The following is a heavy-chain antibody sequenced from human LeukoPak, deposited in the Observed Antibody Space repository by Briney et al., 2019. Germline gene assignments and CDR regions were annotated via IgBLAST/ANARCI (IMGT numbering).Heavy chain of an antibody. CDR3: ARIYCSSTSCHVGY. D-gene: IGHD2-2*01. CDR2: IYYSGST. CDR1: GGSISSSSYY. V-gene: IGHV4-39*01. J-gene: IGHJ4*02. Sequence: SETLSLTCTVSGGSISSSSYYWGWIRQPPGKGLEWIGSIYYSGSTYYNPPLKSRVTISVDTSKNQFSLKLSSVTAADTAVYYCARIYCSSTSCHVGYWGQGTLVTVSS.